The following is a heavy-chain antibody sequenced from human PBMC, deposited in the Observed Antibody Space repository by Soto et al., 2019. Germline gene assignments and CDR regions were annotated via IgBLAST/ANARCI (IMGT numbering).Heavy chain of an antibody. CDR3: ARGEVFCSGGSCYPNTAVDY. CDR1: GDTFTSYG. J-gene: IGHJ4*02. D-gene: IGHD2-15*01. Sequence: ALVKVSCKASGDTFTSYGISWVRQAPRQGLEWMGWISAYNGNTNYAQKLQGRVTMPTDTPTSTAYMELRSLRSDDTAVYYCARGEVFCSGGSCYPNTAVDYWGQGTLVTVSS. CDR2: ISAYNGNT. V-gene: IGHV1-18*01.